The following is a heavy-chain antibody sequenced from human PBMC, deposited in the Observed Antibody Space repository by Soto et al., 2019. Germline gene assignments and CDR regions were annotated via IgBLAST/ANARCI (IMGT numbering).Heavy chain of an antibody. Sequence: ASVKVSCKVSGYTLITSGISWLRHAPGQGLEWMGWITTYNGATNYAQNLQGRVTMTTDTSTNTAYMDLRSLRSDDTAVYYCARDCSGGSCHKGVPDYWGQGTLVTVSS. CDR2: ITTYNGAT. V-gene: IGHV1-18*01. D-gene: IGHD2-15*01. CDR3: ARDCSGGSCHKGVPDY. J-gene: IGHJ4*02. CDR1: GYTLITSG.